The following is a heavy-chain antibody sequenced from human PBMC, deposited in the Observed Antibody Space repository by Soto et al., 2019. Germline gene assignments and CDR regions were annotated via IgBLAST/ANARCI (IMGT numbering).Heavy chain of an antibody. V-gene: IGHV1-69*13. J-gene: IGHJ3*02. Sequence: SVKVSCKASGGTFSSYAISWVRQAPGQGLEWMGGIIPIFGTANYAQKFQGRVTITADESTSTAYMELSSLRSEDTAVYYCARELIAVAGDDAFDIWGQGTMVTVS. CDR1: GGTFSSYA. D-gene: IGHD6-19*01. CDR3: ARELIAVAGDDAFDI. CDR2: IIPIFGTA.